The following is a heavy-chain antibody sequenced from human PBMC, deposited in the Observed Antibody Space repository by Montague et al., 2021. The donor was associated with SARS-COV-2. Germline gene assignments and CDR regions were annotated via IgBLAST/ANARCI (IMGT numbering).Heavy chain of an antibody. Sequence: SETLSLTCAVSGGSFSGYFWSWIRQHPGKGLEWIGEINHTGSTKHNPSLKSRVTISVDTSKNQFPLKVTSMTAADTAFYYCARLGDGVVPAPILGVGPFYSYYYMDVWGKGTTVTVSS. J-gene: IGHJ6*03. CDR3: ARLGDGVVPAPILGVGPFYSYYYMDV. D-gene: IGHD2-2*02. CDR2: INHTGST. CDR1: GGSFSGYF. V-gene: IGHV4-34*01.